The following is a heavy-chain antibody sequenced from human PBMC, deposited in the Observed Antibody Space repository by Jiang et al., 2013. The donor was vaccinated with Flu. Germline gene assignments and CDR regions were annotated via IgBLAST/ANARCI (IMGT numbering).Heavy chain of an antibody. V-gene: IGHV4-31*03. Sequence: SLTCTVSGGSISSGGYYWSWIRQHPGKGLEWIGYIYYSGSTYYNPSLKSRVTISVDTSKNQFSLKLSSVTAADTAVYYCARGREDDFWSGYPRYYFDYWGQGTLVTVSS. CDR1: GGSISSGGYY. CDR3: ARGREDDFWSGYPRYYFDY. J-gene: IGHJ4*02. D-gene: IGHD3-3*01. CDR2: IYYSGST.